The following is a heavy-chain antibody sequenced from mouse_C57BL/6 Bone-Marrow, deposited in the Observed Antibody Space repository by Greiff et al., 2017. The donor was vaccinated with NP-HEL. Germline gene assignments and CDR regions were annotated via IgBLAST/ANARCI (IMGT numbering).Heavy chain of an antibody. J-gene: IGHJ3*01. CDR1: GYTFTSYW. Sequence: VQLQQSGTVLARPGASVKMSCKTSGYTFTSYWMHWVKQRPGQGLEWIGAIYPGNSDTSYNQKFKGKATLTADKSSSTAYMELRSLTSEDSAVYFCARGQLTWFAYWGQGTLVTVSA. D-gene: IGHD3-2*02. CDR2: IYPGNSDT. V-gene: IGHV1-5*01. CDR3: ARGQLTWFAY.